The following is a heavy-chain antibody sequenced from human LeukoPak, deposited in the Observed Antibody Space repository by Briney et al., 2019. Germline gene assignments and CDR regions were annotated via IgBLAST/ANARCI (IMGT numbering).Heavy chain of an antibody. V-gene: IGHV3-7*04. CDR3: ARGRTYYYDTSGYLKY. J-gene: IGHJ4*02. CDR1: GFTFSTYW. CDR2: IKQDGNEK. D-gene: IGHD3-22*01. Sequence: GGSLRLSCAASGFTFSTYWMSWVRQAPGQGLEWVANIKQDGNEKYYVDSVKGRFTISRDNVKNSLYLQMSSLRAEDTAVYYCARGRTYYYDTSGYLKYWGQGTLVTVSS.